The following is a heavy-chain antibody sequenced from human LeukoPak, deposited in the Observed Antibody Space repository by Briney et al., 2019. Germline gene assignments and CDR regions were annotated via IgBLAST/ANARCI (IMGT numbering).Heavy chain of an antibody. CDR3: ARVGTGTTWGAFDI. J-gene: IGHJ3*02. V-gene: IGHV1-69*01. CDR1: RGTFSNYA. Sequence: GSSVKVSCKASRGTFSNYAISWVRQAPGQGLVWMGGIIPMFGSANYAQKFQGRVTITADEFTSTAYMELSSLRSEDTAVYYCARVGTGTTWGAFDIWGQGTMVTVSS. D-gene: IGHD1-1*01. CDR2: IIPMFGSA.